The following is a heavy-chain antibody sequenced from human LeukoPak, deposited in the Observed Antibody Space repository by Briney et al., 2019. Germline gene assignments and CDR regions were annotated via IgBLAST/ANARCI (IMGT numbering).Heavy chain of an antibody. V-gene: IGHV3-21*01. J-gene: IGHJ5*02. Sequence: GGSLRLSCAASGFIFSSYSMNWVRQAPGKGLEWVSSISSSSSYIYYADSVKGRFTISRDNAKNSLYLQMNSLRAEDTAVYYCSRSNGGRYNWFDPWGQGTLVTVSS. CDR1: GFIFSSYS. D-gene: IGHD1-1*01. CDR2: ISSSSSYI. CDR3: SRSNGGRYNWFDP.